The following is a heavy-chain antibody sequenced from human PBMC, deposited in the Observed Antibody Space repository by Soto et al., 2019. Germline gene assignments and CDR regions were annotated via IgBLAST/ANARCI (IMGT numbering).Heavy chain of an antibody. Sequence: QVQLQESGPGLVKPSGTLSLTCAVSGGSISSSNWWIWVSKPPGKGLEWIGEIYHSGRTNYIPSLKSRVTISVDESKNQFSLKLSSVTAADTAVYDCARVAVAGTRVDYWGQGTLVTVSS. D-gene: IGHD6-19*01. J-gene: IGHJ4*02. CDR2: IYHSGRT. CDR1: GGSISSSNW. CDR3: ARVAVAGTRVDY. V-gene: IGHV4-4*02.